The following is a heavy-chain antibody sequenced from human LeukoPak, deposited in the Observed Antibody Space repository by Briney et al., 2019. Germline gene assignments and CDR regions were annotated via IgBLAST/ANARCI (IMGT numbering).Heavy chain of an antibody. V-gene: IGHV3-21*04. Sequence: GSLRLSCAASGFTFSNYGMHWVRQAPGKGLEWVSSISSSSSYIYYADSVKGRFTISRDNSKNTLYLQMNSLRAEDTAVYYCAKEGGVMNYYYYYMDVWGKGTTVTVSS. D-gene: IGHD2-21*01. J-gene: IGHJ6*03. CDR3: AKEGGVMNYYYYYMDV. CDR2: ISSSSSYI. CDR1: GFTFSNYG.